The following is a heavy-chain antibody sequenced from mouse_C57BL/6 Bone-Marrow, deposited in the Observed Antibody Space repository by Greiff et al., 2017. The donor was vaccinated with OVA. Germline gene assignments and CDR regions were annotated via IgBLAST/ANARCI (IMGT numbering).Heavy chain of an antibody. J-gene: IGHJ2*01. CDR2: ISYSGST. CDR3: ARYESYYGYYFDY. V-gene: IGHV3-8*01. D-gene: IGHD2-2*01. CDR1: GYSITSDY. Sequence: EVQGVESGPGLAKPSQTLSLTCSATGYSITSDYWNWIRKFPGNKLEYMGYISYSGSTYYNPSLKSRISITRDTSKNQYYLQLNSVTTEDTATYYCARYESYYGYYFDYWGQGTTLTVSS.